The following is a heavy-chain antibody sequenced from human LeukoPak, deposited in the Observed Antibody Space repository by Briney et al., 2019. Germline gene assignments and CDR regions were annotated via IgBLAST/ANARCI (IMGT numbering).Heavy chain of an antibody. CDR1: GFTFSNYN. Sequence: GGSLGLSCAASGFTFSNYNMNWVRQAPGKGLEWVSSISSSSSYIYYADSVKGRFTISRDNAKNSLYLQMNSLRAEDTAVYYCARSMDTAMVTSDYWGQGTLVTVSS. CDR3: ARSMDTAMVTSDY. V-gene: IGHV3-21*01. CDR2: ISSSSSYI. D-gene: IGHD5-18*01. J-gene: IGHJ4*02.